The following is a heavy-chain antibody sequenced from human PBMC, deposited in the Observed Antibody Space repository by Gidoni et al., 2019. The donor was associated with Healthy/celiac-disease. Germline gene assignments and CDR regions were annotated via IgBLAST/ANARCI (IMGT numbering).Heavy chain of an antibody. V-gene: IGHV3-9*01. D-gene: IGHD2-15*01. CDR1: GFTFDDYA. J-gene: IGHJ4*02. Sequence: EVQLVESGGGLVQPGRSLRLSCAASGFTFDDYAMHWVRQAPGKGLEWVSGISWNSGSIGYADSVKGRFTISRDNAKNSLYLQMNSLRAEDTALYYCAKDIRGYCSGGSCYSGFFDYWGQGTLVTVS. CDR3: AKDIRGYCSGGSCYSGFFDY. CDR2: ISWNSGSI.